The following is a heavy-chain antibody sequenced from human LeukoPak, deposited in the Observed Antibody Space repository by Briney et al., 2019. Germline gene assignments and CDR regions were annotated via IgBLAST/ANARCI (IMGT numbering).Heavy chain of an antibody. CDR3: ARFRTSSTYNWFDP. J-gene: IGHJ5*02. V-gene: IGHV1-2*02. D-gene: IGHD2-8*01. CDR2: INTNSGGT. CDR1: GYTFTDYY. Sequence: ASVKVSCKASGYTFTDYYMHWVRQARGQGLEWMGWINTNSGGTNYAQKFQGRVTMTRDTSISTAYMELSRLTSDDTAVYYRARFRTSSTYNWFDPWGKGTLVTVSS.